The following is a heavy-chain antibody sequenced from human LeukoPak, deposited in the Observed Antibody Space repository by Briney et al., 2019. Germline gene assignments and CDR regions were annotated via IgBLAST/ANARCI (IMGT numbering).Heavy chain of an antibody. CDR2: ISGSGGST. Sequence: GGPLRLSVPASGFTFRTYAISGFRQAPGKGRDWVSPISGSGGSTYYADSVKGRFTISRDNSKNTLYLQMNSLRAEDMAVYYCAKVTAVLWFGEFDYWGQGTLVTVSS. CDR3: AKVTAVLWFGEFDY. J-gene: IGHJ4*02. V-gene: IGHV3-23*01. D-gene: IGHD3-10*01. CDR1: GFTFRTYA.